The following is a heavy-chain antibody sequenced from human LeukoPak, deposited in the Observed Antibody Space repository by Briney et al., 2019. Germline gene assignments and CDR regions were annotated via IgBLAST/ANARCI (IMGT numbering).Heavy chain of an antibody. CDR2: ISSSSGTI. D-gene: IGHD6-25*01. CDR3: ARDRGRYYMDV. J-gene: IGHJ6*03. V-gene: IGHV3-48*01. CDR1: GFTFSSYS. Sequence: GGSLRLSCAASGFTFSSYSMNWVRQAPGKGLEWVSYISSSSGTIYYADSVKGRFTISRDNAKNSLYLQMNSLRVEDTAVYYCARDRGRYYMDVWGKGTTVTISS.